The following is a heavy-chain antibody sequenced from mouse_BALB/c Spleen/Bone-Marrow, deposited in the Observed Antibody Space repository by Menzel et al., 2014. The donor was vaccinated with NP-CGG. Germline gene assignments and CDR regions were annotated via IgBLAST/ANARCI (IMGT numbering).Heavy chain of an antibody. CDR3: AIFIPQPQFPY. D-gene: IGHD1-1*01. V-gene: IGHV14-3*02. CDR2: IDPANGNT. J-gene: IGHJ3*01. Sequence: EVQLQQSGAELVKPGASVKLSCTASGFNIKDTYMHWVKQRPEQGLEWIGRIDPANGNTKYDPKFQGKATITADTSSNTAYLRLSSRTSEDTAFYYCAIFIPQPQFPYWGKGLWSLSLQ. CDR1: GFNIKDTY.